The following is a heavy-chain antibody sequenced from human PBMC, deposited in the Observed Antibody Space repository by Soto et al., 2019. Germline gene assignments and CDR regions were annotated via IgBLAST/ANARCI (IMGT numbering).Heavy chain of an antibody. CDR1: GESFSQYY. CDR3: ARLNGYCVSTSCHGYYGMDV. J-gene: IGHJ6*02. D-gene: IGHD2-2*03. Sequence: SETLSLTCAVYGESFSQYYWHWIRQSPGKGLEWIGEVNHRGDTKYNPSLKSRVIISTDRSKNQFSLRLSSVTAADTAVYYCARLNGYCVSTSCHGYYGMDVWGQGTTVTVSS. V-gene: IGHV4-34*01. CDR2: VNHRGDT.